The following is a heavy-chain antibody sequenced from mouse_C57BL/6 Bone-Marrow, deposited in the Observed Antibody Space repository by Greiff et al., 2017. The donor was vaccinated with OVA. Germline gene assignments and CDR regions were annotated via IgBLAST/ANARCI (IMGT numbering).Heavy chain of an antibody. V-gene: IGHV5-15*04. CDR2: ISNLAYSI. J-gene: IGHJ4*01. Sequence: EVKLVESGGGLVQPGGSLKLSCAASGFTFSDYGMAWVRQAPRKGPEWVAFISNLAYSIYYADTVTGRFTISRENAKNTLYLEMSSLRSEDTAMYYCARHWGFYAMDYWGQGTSVTVSS. CDR3: ARHWGFYAMDY. CDR1: GFTFSDYG.